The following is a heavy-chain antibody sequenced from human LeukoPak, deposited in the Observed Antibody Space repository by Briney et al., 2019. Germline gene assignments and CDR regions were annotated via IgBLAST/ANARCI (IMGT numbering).Heavy chain of an antibody. Sequence: ASVKVSCKASGYTFTSYGVSWVRQATGQGLEWMGWMNPNSGNTGYAQKFQGRVTMTRNTSISTAYMELSSLRSEDTAVYYCARDVAAAAGSYFDYWGQGTLVTVSS. V-gene: IGHV1-8*02. D-gene: IGHD2-15*01. CDR3: ARDVAAAAGSYFDY. CDR1: GYTFTSYG. CDR2: MNPNSGNT. J-gene: IGHJ4*02.